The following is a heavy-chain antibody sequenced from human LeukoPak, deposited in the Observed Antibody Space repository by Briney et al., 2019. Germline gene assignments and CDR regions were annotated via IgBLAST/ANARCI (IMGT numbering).Heavy chain of an antibody. V-gene: IGHV1-18*01. Sequence: GASVKVSCKASGYTFTSYGISWVRQAPGQGLEWMGWISAYNGNTNYAQKLQGRLTLTTDTSTSTAYMERRSLRSDDTAVYYCASCHCTNGVCYGECEYFQHWGQGTLVTVSS. J-gene: IGHJ1*01. CDR2: ISAYNGNT. CDR1: GYTFTSYG. D-gene: IGHD2-8*01. CDR3: ASCHCTNGVCYGECEYFQH.